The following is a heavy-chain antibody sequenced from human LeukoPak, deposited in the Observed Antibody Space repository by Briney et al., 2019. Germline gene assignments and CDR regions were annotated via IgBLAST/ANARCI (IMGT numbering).Heavy chain of an antibody. Sequence: ASVKVSCKASGGTFSSYAISWVRQAPGQGLEWMGGIIPIFGTANYAQKFQGRVTITTDESTSTAYMELSSLRSADTAVYYCARVRSSSWSKRGCYFDYWGQGALVTVSS. CDR1: GGTFSSYA. CDR3: ARVRSSSWSKRGCYFDY. D-gene: IGHD6-13*01. J-gene: IGHJ4*02. CDR2: IIPIFGTA. V-gene: IGHV1-69*05.